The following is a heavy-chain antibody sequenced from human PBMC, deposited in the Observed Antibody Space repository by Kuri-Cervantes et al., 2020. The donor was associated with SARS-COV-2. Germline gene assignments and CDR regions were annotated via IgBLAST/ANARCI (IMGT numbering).Heavy chain of an antibody. D-gene: IGHD6-19*01. J-gene: IGHJ6*02. V-gene: IGHV4-59*01. CDR2: IYYSGST. CDR3: ARDQWLGGYYYGMDV. CDR1: GGSITSYY. Sequence: GSLRLSCTVSGGSITSYYWNWIRQPPGKGLEWIGYIYYSGSTFYNPSLNSRVTMSLGTSNSEFSLKLRSVTAADTAVYYCARDQWLGGYYYGMDVWGQGTTVTVSS.